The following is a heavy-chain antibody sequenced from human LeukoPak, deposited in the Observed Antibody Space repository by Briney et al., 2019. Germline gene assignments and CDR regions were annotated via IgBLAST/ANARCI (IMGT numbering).Heavy chain of an antibody. D-gene: IGHD3-22*01. V-gene: IGHV4-59*01. CDR3: ARAPYYYDSSGYHTMNWFDP. J-gene: IGHJ5*02. Sequence: SETLSLTCTVSGGSISSYYWSWIRQPPGKGLEWIGYIYYSGSTNYNPSLKSRVTISVDTSKDQFSLKLSSVTAADTAVYYCARAPYYYDSSGYHTMNWFDPWGQGTLVTVSS. CDR2: IYYSGST. CDR1: GGSISSYY.